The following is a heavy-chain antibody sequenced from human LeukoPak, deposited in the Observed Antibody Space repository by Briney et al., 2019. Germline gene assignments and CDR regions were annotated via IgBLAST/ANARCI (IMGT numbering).Heavy chain of an antibody. CDR3: ARERRYYYDSSGYPSTPFDY. D-gene: IGHD3-22*01. J-gene: IGHJ4*02. V-gene: IGHV3-13*01. CDR1: GFTFKNYD. CDR2: IGSAGDT. Sequence: GGSLRLSCAASGFTFKNYDMHWVRQAPGKGLEWVSVIGSAGDTYYPGSVKGRFTISRDNSKNTLYLQMNSLRAEDTAVYYCARERRYYYDSSGYPSTPFDYWGQGTLVTVSS.